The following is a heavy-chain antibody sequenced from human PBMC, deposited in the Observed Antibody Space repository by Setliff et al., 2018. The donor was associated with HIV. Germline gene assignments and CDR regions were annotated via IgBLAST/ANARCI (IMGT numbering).Heavy chain of an antibody. CDR3: ARGGYGYTSDYFDY. CDR1: GDSISSAGYY. V-gene: IGHV4-31*02. D-gene: IGHD5-18*01. CDR2: IYYSGRT. Sequence: SETLSLTCSVSGDSISSAGYYWNWICQRPETGLEWIGYIYYSGRTFYNPSLKSQITISVDTSKNQFSLKLNSVTAADTAVYYCARGGYGYTSDYFDYWGQGILVTVSS. J-gene: IGHJ4*02.